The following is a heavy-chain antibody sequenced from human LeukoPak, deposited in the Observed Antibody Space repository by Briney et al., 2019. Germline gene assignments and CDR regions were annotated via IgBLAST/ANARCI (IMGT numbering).Heavy chain of an antibody. CDR1: GFTFSSDD. J-gene: IGHJ3*01. CDR2: ISSSSSYI. V-gene: IGHV3-21*01. Sequence: GRSLRLSGAASGFTFSSDDINLVRQAPGKGLEWVSYISSSSSYIYYADSVKGRFTISRDNDKNSLYLQMNSLRAEDMAVYYCARVDAFDLWGQGTMVTVSS. CDR3: ARVDAFDL.